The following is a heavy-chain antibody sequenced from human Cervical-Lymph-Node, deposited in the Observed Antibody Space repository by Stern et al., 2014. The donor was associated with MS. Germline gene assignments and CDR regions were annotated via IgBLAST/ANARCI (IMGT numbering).Heavy chain of an antibody. CDR1: GFTFSSYA. V-gene: IGHV3-30*01. D-gene: IGHD4-11*01. Sequence: VQLVESGGGVFQPGRSLRLSWAASGFTFSSYAMHWVRQAAGKGLEWVAVISYDGSNKYYADSVKGRFTISRDNSKNTLYLQMNSLRAEDTAVYYCARGNAASFDYWGQGTLVTVSS. J-gene: IGHJ4*02. CDR2: ISYDGSNK. CDR3: ARGNAASFDY.